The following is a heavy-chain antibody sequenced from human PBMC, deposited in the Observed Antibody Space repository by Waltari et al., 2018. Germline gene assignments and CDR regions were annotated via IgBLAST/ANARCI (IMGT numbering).Heavy chain of an antibody. CDR3: ARHGGYCGGDCFLDY. V-gene: IGHV4-30-2*01. D-gene: IGHD2-21*01. CDR1: GGSISSGGYS. J-gene: IGHJ4*02. CDR2: IYHSGST. Sequence: QLQLQESGSGLVKPSQTLSLTCAVSGGSISSGGYSWSWIRQPPGKGLEWIGYIYHSGSTYYNPSLKSRVTISVDTSKNQFSLKLSSVTAADTAVYYCARHGGYCGGDCFLDYWGQGTLVTVSS.